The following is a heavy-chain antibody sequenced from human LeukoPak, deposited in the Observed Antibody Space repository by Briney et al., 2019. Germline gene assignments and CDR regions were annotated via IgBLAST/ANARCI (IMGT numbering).Heavy chain of an antibody. CDR1: GGSISGHY. Sequence: SETLSLTCTVSGGSISGHYWTWIRQPPGKGLEWIGYIHYSGSTNYNPSLKSRVTISLDTSNNQFSLKLSSVTAADTAVYYCARMGGYSGYATHWGQGTLVTVSS. J-gene: IGHJ4*02. CDR3: ARMGGYSGYATH. V-gene: IGHV4-59*08. D-gene: IGHD5-12*01. CDR2: IHYSGST.